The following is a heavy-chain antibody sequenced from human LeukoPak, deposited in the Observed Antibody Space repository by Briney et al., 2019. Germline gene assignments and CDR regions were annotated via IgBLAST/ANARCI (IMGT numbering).Heavy chain of an antibody. V-gene: IGHV3-23*01. Sequence: GGSLRLSCEASGFSFSLHAMNWVRQAPGKGLEWVSAITDTGNIYYADSVKGRFTISRDTSKNTFILQMNSLRAEGTALYYCARRGAGSGGLDYWGQGTLVTVSS. D-gene: IGHD6-19*01. CDR2: ITDTGNI. J-gene: IGHJ4*02. CDR3: ARRGAGSGGLDY. CDR1: GFSFSLHA.